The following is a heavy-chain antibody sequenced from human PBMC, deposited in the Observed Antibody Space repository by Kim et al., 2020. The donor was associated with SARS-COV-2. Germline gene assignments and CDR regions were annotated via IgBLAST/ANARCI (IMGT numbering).Heavy chain of an antibody. CDR3: ATVGFPDYYDSSGYFSLDY. V-gene: IGHV1-24*01. CDR1: GYTLTELS. D-gene: IGHD3-22*01. Sequence: ASVKVSCKVSGYTLTELSTHWVRQAPGQGLEWMGGFDPEDGETIYAQKFQGRVTMTEDTSTDTAYMELSSLRSEDTAVYYCATVGFPDYYDSSGYFSLDYWGQGTLVTVSS. J-gene: IGHJ4*02. CDR2: FDPEDGET.